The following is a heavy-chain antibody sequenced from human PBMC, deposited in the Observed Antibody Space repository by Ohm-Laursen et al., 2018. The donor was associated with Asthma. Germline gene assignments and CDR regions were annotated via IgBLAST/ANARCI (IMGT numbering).Heavy chain of an antibody. CDR2: IWFDSREE. CDR3: ARDIGVSGWCVFDFDH. Sequence: SLRLSCAASGFTFSHYGMHWVRQAPGKGLEWVAGIWFDSREEYYTDSVKGRFTISRDKNTLYLQMNSLKAEDTAVYYCARDIGVSGWCVFDFDHWGQGTLVTVSS. CDR1: GFTFSHYG. V-gene: IGHV3-33*01. J-gene: IGHJ4*02. D-gene: IGHD6-19*01.